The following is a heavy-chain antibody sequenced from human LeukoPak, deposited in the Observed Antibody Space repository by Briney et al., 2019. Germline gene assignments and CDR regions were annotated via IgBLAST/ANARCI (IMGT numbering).Heavy chain of an antibody. V-gene: IGHV1-18*01. CDR2: ISAYNGNT. CDR3: ARVRVVRGYSYGYRGGFSDY. D-gene: IGHD5-18*01. Sequence: APVKVSCKASGYTFTSYGISWVRQAPGQGLEWMGWISAYNGNTNYAQKLQGRVTMTTDTSTSTAYMELRSLRSDDTAVYYCARVRVVRGYSYGYRGGFSDYWGQGTLVTVSS. CDR1: GYTFTSYG. J-gene: IGHJ4*02.